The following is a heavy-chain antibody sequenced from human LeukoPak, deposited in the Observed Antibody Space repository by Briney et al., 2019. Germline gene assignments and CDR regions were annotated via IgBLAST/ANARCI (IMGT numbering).Heavy chain of an antibody. CDR3: ARGRNWFDP. CDR1: GGSISSFY. Sequence: SETLSLTCNVSGGSISSFYWSWIRQPPGKGLEWIGYMYYSGSIKYNPSLKSRVTISVDTSKNQFSLKLSSVTAADTAVYYCARGRNWFDPWGQGTLVTVSS. J-gene: IGHJ5*02. CDR2: MYYSGSI. V-gene: IGHV4-59*01.